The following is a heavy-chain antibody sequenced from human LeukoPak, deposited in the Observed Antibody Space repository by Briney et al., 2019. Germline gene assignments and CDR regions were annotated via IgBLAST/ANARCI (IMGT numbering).Heavy chain of an antibody. CDR3: AREIVSSYYYNGMDV. V-gene: IGHV4-39*07. J-gene: IGHJ6*02. Sequence: SETLSLTCIVSGGSISSSSSYWGWIRQSPGKGLEWIGSLHYGGKNYYNPSLKSRVTISVDTAKNQFSLSLSSVTAADTAVYFCAREIVSSYYYNGMDVWGQGTTVTVSS. CDR1: GGSISSSSSY. CDR2: LHYGGKN. D-gene: IGHD5/OR15-5a*01.